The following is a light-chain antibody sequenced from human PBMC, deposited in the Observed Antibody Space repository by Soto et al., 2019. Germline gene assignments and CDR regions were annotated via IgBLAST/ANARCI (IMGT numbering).Light chain of an antibody. CDR2: EGS. V-gene: IGLV2-23*01. Sequence: QSVLTQPASVSGSPGQSITISCTGTSSDVGRYNIVSWYQQHPGKAPKLMIYEGSKRPSGVSDRSSGSKSGNTASLTISGLQAEDEADYYCCSYAGSSTYVFGTGTKVTVL. CDR3: CSYAGSSTYV. CDR1: SSDVGRYNI. J-gene: IGLJ1*01.